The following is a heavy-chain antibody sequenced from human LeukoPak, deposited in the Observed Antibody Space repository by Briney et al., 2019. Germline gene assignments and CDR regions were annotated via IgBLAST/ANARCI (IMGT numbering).Heavy chain of an antibody. D-gene: IGHD3-16*01. CDR1: GFTFSSYA. J-gene: IGHJ4*02. CDR3: AKMIGPIDY. Sequence: PGGSLRLSCAASGFTFSSYAVSWVRQAPGKGLEWVSSISGGGGSTYYADSVKGRFTISRDNSKNTLYLQMNSLRAEDTAIYYCAKMIGPIDYWGQGTLVPVSS. CDR2: ISGGGGST. V-gene: IGHV3-23*01.